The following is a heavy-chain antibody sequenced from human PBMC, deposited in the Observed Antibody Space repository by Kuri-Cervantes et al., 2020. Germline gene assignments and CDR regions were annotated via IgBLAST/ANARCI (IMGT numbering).Heavy chain of an antibody. J-gene: IGHJ4*02. D-gene: IGHD5-24*01. CDR3: ARLRRDGYNFAYFDY. CDR2: IYSGGST. CDR1: GFTVSSNY. Sequence: GGSLRLSCAASGFTVSSNYMSWVRQAPGKGLEWVSVIYSGGSTYYADSVKGRFTISRDNSKNTLYLQMNSLRAEDTAVYYCARLRRDGYNFAYFDYWGQGTLVTVSS. V-gene: IGHV3-53*01.